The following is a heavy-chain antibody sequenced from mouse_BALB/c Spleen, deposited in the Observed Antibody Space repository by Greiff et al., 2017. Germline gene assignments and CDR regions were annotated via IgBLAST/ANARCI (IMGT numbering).Heavy chain of an antibody. CDR1: GYSITSDYA. D-gene: IGHD1-1*01. CDR2: ISYSGST. J-gene: IGHJ3*01. Sequence: EVQLQESGPSLVKPSQSLSLTCTVTGYSITSDYAWNWIRQFPGNKLEWMGYISYSGSTSYNPSLKSRISITRDTSKNQFFLQLNSVTTEDTATYYCARSYYGSRRAWFAYWGQGTLVTVSA. V-gene: IGHV3-2*02. CDR3: ARSYYGSRRAWFAY.